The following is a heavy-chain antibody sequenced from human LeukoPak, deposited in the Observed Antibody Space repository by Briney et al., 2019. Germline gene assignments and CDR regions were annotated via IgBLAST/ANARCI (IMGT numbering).Heavy chain of an antibody. V-gene: IGHV1-46*01. Sequence: ASVKVSCKASGYTFTSFYMHWVRQAPGQGLEWMGIINPRGGSVSSAQNFQDRITLTRDTSTSTVYMELSGLRSEDTAVYYCARDYHGSGSLTTFDYWGQGTLVTVSS. CDR2: INPRGGSV. CDR1: GYTFTSFY. CDR3: ARDYHGSGSLTTFDY. J-gene: IGHJ4*02. D-gene: IGHD3-10*01.